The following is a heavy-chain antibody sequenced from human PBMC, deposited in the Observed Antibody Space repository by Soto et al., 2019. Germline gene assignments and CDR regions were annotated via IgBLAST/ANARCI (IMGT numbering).Heavy chain of an antibody. J-gene: IGHJ4*02. D-gene: IGHD2-15*01. CDR2: IYYSGST. CDR1: SGPISSGGYY. V-gene: IGHV4-31*03. CDR3: ARTPDH. Sequence: QVQLQESAPGLVKPSQTLSLTCTVSSGPISSGGYYWRWIRQHPGKGLEWIGYIYYSGSTYYNPSLKSRITISVDTSKNHFSRKLRSVTAADTALYYCARTPDHWGQGTLVSVSS.